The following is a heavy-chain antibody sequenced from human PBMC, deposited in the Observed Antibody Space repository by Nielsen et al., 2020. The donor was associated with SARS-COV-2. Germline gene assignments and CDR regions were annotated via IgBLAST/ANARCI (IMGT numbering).Heavy chain of an antibody. CDR3: ARDTRTGWSLDY. J-gene: IGHJ4*02. D-gene: IGHD6-19*01. CDR1: GYTFTSYA. CDR2: INAGNGNT. Sequence: ASVKVSCKASGYTFTSYAMHWVRQAPGQRLEWMGWINAGNGNTKYSQKFQGRVTITRDTSASTAYMELSSLRSEDTAVYYCARDTRTGWSLDYWGQGTLVTVSS. V-gene: IGHV1-3*01.